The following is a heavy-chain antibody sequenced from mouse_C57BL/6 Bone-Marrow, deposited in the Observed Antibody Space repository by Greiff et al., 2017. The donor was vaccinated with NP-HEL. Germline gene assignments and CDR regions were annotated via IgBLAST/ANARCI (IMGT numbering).Heavy chain of an antibody. CDR2: ISSGSSTI. V-gene: IGHV5-17*01. Sequence: EVQRVESGGGLVKPGGSLKLSCAASGFTFSDYGMHWVRQAPEKGLEWVAYISSGSSTIYYADTVKGRFTISRDNAKNTLFLQMTSLRSEDTAMYYCARGRNYYDHFDYWGQGTTLTVSS. CDR3: ARGRNYYDHFDY. D-gene: IGHD1-1*01. J-gene: IGHJ2*01. CDR1: GFTFSDYG.